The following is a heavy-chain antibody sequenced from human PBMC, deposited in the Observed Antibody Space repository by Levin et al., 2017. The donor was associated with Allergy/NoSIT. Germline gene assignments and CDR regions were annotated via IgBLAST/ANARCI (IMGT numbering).Heavy chain of an antibody. CDR3: AKDPERSSSTRGAFDI. J-gene: IGHJ3*02. D-gene: IGHD6-13*01. V-gene: IGHV3-23*01. CDR1: GFTFSSYA. CDR2: ISSGGGDT. Sequence: TGGSLRLSCAASGFTFSSYAMSWVRQAPGKGLEWVSTISSGGGDTNYADSVKGRFTISRDNSKNTLYLLMNSLRAEDTAVYYCAKDPERSSSTRGAFDIWGQGTMVTVSS.